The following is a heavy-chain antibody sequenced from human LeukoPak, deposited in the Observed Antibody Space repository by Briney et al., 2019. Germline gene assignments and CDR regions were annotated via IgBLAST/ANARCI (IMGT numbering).Heavy chain of an antibody. CDR2: INPSGGST. J-gene: IGHJ4*02. Sequence: ASVKVSFKASGYTFTSYYMHWVRQAPGQGLEWMGIINPSGGSTSYAQKFQGRVTMTRDTSTSTVYMELTSLRSEDTTIYYCARGPPNWGFDFWGQGALVTVSS. V-gene: IGHV1-46*01. CDR3: ARGPPNWGFDF. D-gene: IGHD7-27*01. CDR1: GYTFTSYY.